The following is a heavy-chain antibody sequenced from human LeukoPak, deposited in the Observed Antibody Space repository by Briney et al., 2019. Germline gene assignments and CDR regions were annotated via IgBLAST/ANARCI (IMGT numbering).Heavy chain of an antibody. D-gene: IGHD2-2*01. CDR2: IYHSGST. CDR3: ARVLPAAGGGY. V-gene: IGHV4-38-2*02. Sequence: SETLSLTCTVSGYSISSGYYWGWIRQPPGKGLEWIGGIYHSGSTYYNPSLKSRVTISVDTSKNQFSLKLSSVTAADTAVYYCARVLPAAGGGYWGQGTLVTVSS. CDR1: GYSISSGYY. J-gene: IGHJ4*02.